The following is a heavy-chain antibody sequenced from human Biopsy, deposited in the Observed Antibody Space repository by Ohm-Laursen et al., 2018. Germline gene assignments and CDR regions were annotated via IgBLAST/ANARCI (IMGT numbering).Heavy chain of an antibody. D-gene: IGHD1-26*01. J-gene: IGHJ4*02. Sequence: SSVTVSCKASGGTFTNYAISWVRQAPGHGLEWMGGIIPIFGTANYAQKFQGRVTITADESTSTAYMELSSLRSDDTAVYYCARDALGGGSYRFFYWGQGPWSPSRQ. CDR2: IIPIFGTA. CDR1: GGTFTNYA. V-gene: IGHV1-69*01. CDR3: ARDALGGGSYRFFY.